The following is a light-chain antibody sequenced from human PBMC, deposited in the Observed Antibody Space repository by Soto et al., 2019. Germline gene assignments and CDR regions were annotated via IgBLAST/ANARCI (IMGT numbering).Light chain of an antibody. CDR3: QQYDSSFT. CDR2: GVS. CDR1: QHVTTTY. J-gene: IGKJ4*01. Sequence: IVLTQSPATLSLSPGERATLSCTASQHVTTTYIAWYQQKFGQAPRLLIYGVSTRATGTPDRFTGGGFGTDFTLTISRVEPEDFAVYYCQQYDSSFTFGGGTKVEMK. V-gene: IGKV3-20*01.